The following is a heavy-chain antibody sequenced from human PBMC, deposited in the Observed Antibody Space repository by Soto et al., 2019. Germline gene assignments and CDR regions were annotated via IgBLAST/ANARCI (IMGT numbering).Heavy chain of an antibody. J-gene: IGHJ3*02. CDR2: ISNGGDT. CDR3: AREPRYCSGGSCSITGDAFDI. CDR1: GLIVSSTS. Sequence: EVQLVESGGGLVQPGGSLRLSCAASGLIVSSTSMSWVRQAPGKGLEWVSVISNGGDTHYADSVKGRFSLSRDISNNTLHLQMSSLRVEDTAVYYCAREPRYCSGGSCSITGDAFDIWGQWTMVTVSS. V-gene: IGHV3-66*01. D-gene: IGHD2-15*01.